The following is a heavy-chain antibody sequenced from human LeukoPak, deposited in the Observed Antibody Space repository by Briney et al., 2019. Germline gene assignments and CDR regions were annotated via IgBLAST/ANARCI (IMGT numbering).Heavy chain of an antibody. J-gene: IGHJ6*04. CDR2: ISSSSSYI. CDR3: VRDCSSASLSSGCYYAMDV. Sequence: KAGGSLRLSCAASGFTFSSYSMNWVRQAPGKGLEWVSSISSSSSYIYYADSVKGRFTISRDNAKNSLYLQMNSLRAEDTAVYYCVRDCSSASLSSGCYYAMDVWGKGTTVTVSS. V-gene: IGHV3-21*04. CDR1: GFTFSSYS. D-gene: IGHD2-2*01.